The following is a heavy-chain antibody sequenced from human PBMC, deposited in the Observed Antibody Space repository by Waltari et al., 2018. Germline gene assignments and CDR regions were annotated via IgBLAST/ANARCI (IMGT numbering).Heavy chain of an antibody. CDR1: GYSFTDYY. J-gene: IGHJ4*02. CDR3: ARTTTIKSLDY. CDR2: IDPEDGET. Sequence: EVQLVQSGAEVKKPGATVKISCKASGYSFTDYYMHWVQQAPGKGLEWVGRIDPEDGETKYAEKFQGRATITADTSIDTAYMELSSLRSEDTAIFYCARTTTIKSLDYWGQGTLVTISS. D-gene: IGHD1-7*01. V-gene: IGHV1-69-2*01.